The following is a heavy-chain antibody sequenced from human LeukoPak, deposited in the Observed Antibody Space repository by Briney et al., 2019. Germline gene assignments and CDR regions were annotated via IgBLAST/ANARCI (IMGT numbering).Heavy chain of an antibody. V-gene: IGHV3-30*04. D-gene: IGHD3-10*01. Sequence: GRSLRLSCAVSAFTPSSFATHWVRQAPGRGMGWESVISYDVRNKSYAGSVKGRFTISRDNSMNTLYLQMNSLRAEDTAVYDCAREGRPRSQRGDYWGQGTLVTVSS. CDR3: AREGRPRSQRGDY. CDR2: ISYDVRNK. CDR1: AFTPSSFA. J-gene: IGHJ4*02.